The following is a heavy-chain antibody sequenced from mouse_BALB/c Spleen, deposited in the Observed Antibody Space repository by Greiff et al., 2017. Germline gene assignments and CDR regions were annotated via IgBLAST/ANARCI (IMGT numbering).Heavy chain of an antibody. J-gene: IGHJ3*01. CDR3: TISTMITTGFAY. Sequence: EVKLQESGGGLVQPGGSMKLSCVASGFTFSNYWMNWVRQSPEKGLEWVAEIRLKSNNYATHYAESVKGRFTISRDDSKSSVYLQMNNLRAEDTGIYYCTISTMITTGFAYWGQGTLVTVSA. CDR2: IRLKSNNYAT. V-gene: IGHV6-6*02. CDR1: GFTFSNYW. D-gene: IGHD2-4*01.